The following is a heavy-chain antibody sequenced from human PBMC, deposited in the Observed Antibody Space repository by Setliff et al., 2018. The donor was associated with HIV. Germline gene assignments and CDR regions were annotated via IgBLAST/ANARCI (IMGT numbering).Heavy chain of an antibody. CDR3: ARDPELKQWLVRSPSFYFDY. D-gene: IGHD6-19*01. J-gene: IGHJ4*02. V-gene: IGHV1-46*01. CDR1: GYTFTLYY. CDR2: INPSSGST. Sequence: ASVKVSCKASGYTFTLYYMHWVRQAPGQGLEWMGIINPSSGSTTYAQKFQGRVTMTRDTSTSRAYMELSRLTSDDTAVYFCARDPELKQWLVRSPSFYFDYWGQGTLVTVSS.